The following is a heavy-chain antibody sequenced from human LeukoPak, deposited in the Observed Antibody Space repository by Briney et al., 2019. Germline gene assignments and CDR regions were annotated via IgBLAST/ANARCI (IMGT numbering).Heavy chain of an antibody. CDR1: GGSISSYY. CDR2: IYYTGST. CDR3: ARQRVNKWNNLWSFDY. D-gene: IGHD1/OR15-1a*01. J-gene: IGHJ4*02. Sequence: SETLSLTCTVSGGSISSYYWSWIRQPPGKGLEWIGYIYYTGSTNYNPSLKSRVIISLDTSKNQFSLKLSSMTAADTAVYYCARQRVNKWNNLWSFDYWGQGTLVTVSS. V-gene: IGHV4-59*08.